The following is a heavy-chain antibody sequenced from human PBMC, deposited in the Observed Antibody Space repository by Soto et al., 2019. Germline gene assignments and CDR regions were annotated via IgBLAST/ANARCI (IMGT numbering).Heavy chain of an antibody. D-gene: IGHD3-22*01. V-gene: IGHV3-30*18. CDR3: AKAQYYYDSSGYYSPIFDY. J-gene: IGHJ4*02. CDR1: GFTFSSYG. Sequence: PVGSLRLSCAASGFTFSSYGMHWVRQAPGKGLEWVAVISYDGSNKYYADSVKGRFTISRDNSKNTLYLQMNSLRAEDTAVYYCAKAQYYYDSSGYYSPIFDYWGQGTLVTVSS. CDR2: ISYDGSNK.